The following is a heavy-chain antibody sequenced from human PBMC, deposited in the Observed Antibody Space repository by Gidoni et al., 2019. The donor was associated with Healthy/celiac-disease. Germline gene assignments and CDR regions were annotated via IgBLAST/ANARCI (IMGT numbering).Heavy chain of an antibody. CDR1: GFTFSNAW. Sequence: EVQLVESGGGLVKPGGSLRLPCAASGFTFSNAWMNWVRQAPGKGLEWVGRFKSKTDGGTTDYAAPVKGRFTISRDDSKNTLYLQMNSLKTEDTAVYYCTTDVTTLMRPFDYWGQGTLVTVSS. CDR3: TTDVTTLMRPFDY. V-gene: IGHV3-15*07. D-gene: IGHD4-17*01. CDR2: FKSKTDGGTT. J-gene: IGHJ4*02.